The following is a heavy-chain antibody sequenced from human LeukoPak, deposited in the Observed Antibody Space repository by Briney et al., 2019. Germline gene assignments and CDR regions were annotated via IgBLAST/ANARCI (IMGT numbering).Heavy chain of an antibody. D-gene: IGHD6-19*01. Sequence: GSLRLSCAASGFTVSGNYMSWVRQAPGKGLEWVSIIYSGSSTFYADSVKGRFTISRDNSKNAVYLQMNSLRAEDMAVYYCARGPRIAVAGTYFDYWGQGTLVTVSS. CDR2: IYSGSST. J-gene: IGHJ4*02. V-gene: IGHV3-66*01. CDR3: ARGPRIAVAGTYFDY. CDR1: GFTVSGNY.